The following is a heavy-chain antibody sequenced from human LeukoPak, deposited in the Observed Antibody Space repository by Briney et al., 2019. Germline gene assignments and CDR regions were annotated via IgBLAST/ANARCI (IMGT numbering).Heavy chain of an antibody. Sequence: SETLSLSCTVSGVSISSYYWNWIRQPPGKGLEWIGYIYYSGSTNYNPSLKSRVTISVDTSKNQFSLKLSSVTAADTAVYYCAREIAVAGTDYYYYIDVWGKGTTVTVSS. CDR3: AREIAVAGTDYYYYIDV. CDR2: IYYSGST. D-gene: IGHD6-19*01. J-gene: IGHJ6*03. CDR1: GVSISSYY. V-gene: IGHV4-59*01.